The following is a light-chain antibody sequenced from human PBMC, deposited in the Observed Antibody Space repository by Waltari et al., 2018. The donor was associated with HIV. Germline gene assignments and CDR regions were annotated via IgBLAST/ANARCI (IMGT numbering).Light chain of an antibody. CDR2: GAS. V-gene: IGKV1-39*01. CDR1: QSISTH. Sequence: DIKMTQSPSSLSASVGDRITISCRASQSISTHLNWYQQKLGKVPKVLIYGASTLQSGAPSRFSGSGSGTHFTLTISNLQPEDFATYYCQQSYSNPLTFGPGTKVDVK. J-gene: IGKJ3*01. CDR3: QQSYSNPLT.